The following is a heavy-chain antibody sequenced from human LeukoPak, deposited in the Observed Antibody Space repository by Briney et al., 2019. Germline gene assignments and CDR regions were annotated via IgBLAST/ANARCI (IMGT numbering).Heavy chain of an antibody. CDR1: GFTFTSDW. V-gene: IGHV3-7*01. J-gene: IGHJ4*02. CDR3: AREMAYSGYDSLTPDY. D-gene: IGHD5-12*01. CDR2: IKQDGSEK. Sequence: PGGSLRLSCAASGFTFTSDWMSCVYQAPGKGLEWVANIKQDGSEKYYVDSVKGRFTISRDNAKNSLYLQMNSLRAEDTAVYYCAREMAYSGYDSLTPDYWGQGTLVTVSS.